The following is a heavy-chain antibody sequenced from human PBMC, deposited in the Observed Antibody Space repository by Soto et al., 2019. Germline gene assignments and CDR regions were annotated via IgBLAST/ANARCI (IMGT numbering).Heavy chain of an antibody. V-gene: IGHV4-59*01. D-gene: IGHD3-16*02. J-gene: IGHJ4*02. Sequence: SGTLSLTCSVSGVSISSYFWSWIRQPPGRGLEWIGYTYHRGSTNYSPSLKSRVAISLDTSENQFSLKVSSVTAADTAVYYCARIGSYHGPLDYWGQGTPVTVSS. CDR3: ARIGSYHGPLDY. CDR1: GVSISSYF. CDR2: TYHRGST.